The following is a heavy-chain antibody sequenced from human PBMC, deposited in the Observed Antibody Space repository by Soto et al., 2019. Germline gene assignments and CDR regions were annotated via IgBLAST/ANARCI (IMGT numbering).Heavy chain of an antibody. J-gene: IGHJ3*02. CDR2: IIPIFGTA. D-gene: IGHD3-22*01. V-gene: IGHV1-69*13. CDR3: ARDHGRNYYDSSGLSAFDI. CDR1: GGTFSSYA. Sequence: ASVKVSCKASGGTFSSYAISCVRQAPGQGLEWMGGIIPIFGTANYAQKFQGRVTITADESTSTAYMELSSLRSEDTAVYYCARDHGRNYYDSSGLSAFDIWGQGTMVTVSS.